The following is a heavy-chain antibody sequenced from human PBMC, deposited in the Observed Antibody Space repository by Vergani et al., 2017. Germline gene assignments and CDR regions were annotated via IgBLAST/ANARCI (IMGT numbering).Heavy chain of an antibody. CDR1: GFSFTTYG. CDR2: ISASGDST. J-gene: IGHJ4*02. Sequence: EVQLLQSGGGLVQPGGSLRLSCAASGFSFTTYGMRWVREAPGKGLEWVSAISASGDSTSYEDSVKGLCFISRDNSKNALFLQSNSLRAEDTAGYFCAKEGSRGVYSVYDYWGQGALVIVAS. D-gene: IGHD2-15*01. CDR3: AKEGSRGVYSVYDY. V-gene: IGHV3-23*01.